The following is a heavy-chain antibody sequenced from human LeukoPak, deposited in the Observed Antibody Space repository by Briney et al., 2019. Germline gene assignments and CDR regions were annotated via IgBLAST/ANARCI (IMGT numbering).Heavy chain of an antibody. CDR2: IWYDGSNK. J-gene: IGHJ4*02. Sequence: GRSLRLSCAASGFTFSNYGLHWVRQAPGKGLEWVAVIWYDGSNKYYADSVKGRFTISRDNSKNTLYLQMNSLRAEDTAVYYCARGYGSGSYPIDYWGQGTPVTVSS. CDR3: ARGYGSGSYPIDY. CDR1: GFTFSNYG. V-gene: IGHV3-33*01. D-gene: IGHD3-10*01.